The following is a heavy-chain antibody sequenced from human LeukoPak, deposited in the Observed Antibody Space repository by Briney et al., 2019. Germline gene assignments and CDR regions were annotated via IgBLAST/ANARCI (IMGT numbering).Heavy chain of an antibody. Sequence: TASETLSLTCTVSGDSISIYFWTWIRQPPGRGLEWIGYMSNGGSTSYNPSLESRVTLSLDVSRNQFSLRLTSVTAADTAVYYCARDFTGGYLDYWGQGTLVTVSS. J-gene: IGHJ4*02. D-gene: IGHD5-12*01. CDR3: ARDFTGGYLDY. CDR2: MSNGGST. V-gene: IGHV4-4*08. CDR1: GDSISIYF.